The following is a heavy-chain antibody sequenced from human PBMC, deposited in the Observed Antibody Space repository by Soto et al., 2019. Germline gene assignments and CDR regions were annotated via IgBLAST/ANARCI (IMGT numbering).Heavy chain of an antibody. D-gene: IGHD2-2*02. CDR2: ISGSDGRT. CDR1: GFTFSSYA. Sequence: EVQLLESGGGLVRPGGSLRLSCAASGFTFSSYAMSWVRQAPGKGLEWVSTISGSDGRTYSTDSVKGRFTISRDNSGNTAYRQMNSLRLEDTGVYYCAKGGSQYTPVGLFDYCGRGTLVTVS. J-gene: IGHJ4*02. V-gene: IGHV3-23*01. CDR3: AKGGSQYTPVGLFDY.